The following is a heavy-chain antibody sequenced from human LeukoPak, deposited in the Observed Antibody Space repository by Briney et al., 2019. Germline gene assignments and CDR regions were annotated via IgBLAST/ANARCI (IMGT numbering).Heavy chain of an antibody. J-gene: IGHJ4*02. Sequence: GGSLRLSCAASGFTFSSYAMSWVRQAPGKGLEWVSAISGSGGSTYYADSAKGRFTISRDNPKNTLYLQMNSLRAEDTAVYYCAKGGTSYYDFWSGYRFDYWGQGTLVTVSS. V-gene: IGHV3-23*01. CDR2: ISGSGGST. CDR1: GFTFSSYA. D-gene: IGHD3-3*01. CDR3: AKGGTSYYDFWSGYRFDY.